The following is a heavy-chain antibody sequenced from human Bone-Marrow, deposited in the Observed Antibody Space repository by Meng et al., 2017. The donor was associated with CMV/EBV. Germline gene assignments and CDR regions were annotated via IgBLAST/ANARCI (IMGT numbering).Heavy chain of an antibody. V-gene: IGHV1-2*02. CDR1: GYTFTGYY. CDR3: ARRLRLDLGDYYYYGMDV. J-gene: IGHJ6*02. D-gene: IGHD1-26*01. CDR2: INPNSGGT. Sequence: ASVKVSCKASGYTFTGYYMHWVRQAPGQGLEWMGWINPNSGGTNYAQKFQGRVTMTRDTSISTAYMELSRLRSDDMGVYYCARRLRLDLGDYYYYGMDVWGQGTMVTVSS.